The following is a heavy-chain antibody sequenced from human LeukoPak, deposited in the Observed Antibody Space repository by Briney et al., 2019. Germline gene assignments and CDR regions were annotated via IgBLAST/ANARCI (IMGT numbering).Heavy chain of an antibody. CDR3: ARGLLKGQLHLGYSYYMDV. CDR2: IYYSENT. CDR1: GDSISSYY. Sequence: PSETLSLTCTVSGDSISSYYWSWIRQPPGKGLEWIGYIYYSENTCYNPSLKSRVTTSVDTSKNQFSLKLTSVTAADTAVYYCARGLLKGQLHLGYSYYMDVWGKGTTITVSS. D-gene: IGHD2-2*01. V-gene: IGHV4-59*13. J-gene: IGHJ6*03.